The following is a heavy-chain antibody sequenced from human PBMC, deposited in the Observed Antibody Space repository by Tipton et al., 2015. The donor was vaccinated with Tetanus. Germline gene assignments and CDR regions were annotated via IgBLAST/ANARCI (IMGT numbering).Heavy chain of an antibody. CDR2: VIYDGTS. V-gene: IGHV4-34*01. D-gene: IGHD2-2*01. J-gene: IGHJ5*02. CDR3: ARGVPYSTTMGSDWFDP. Sequence: TLSLTCTVSGVSVRSYYWSWVRQSPDKGLEWLGDVIYDGTSYYNPSLNSRVKNSPATSMNQSSLTLTSVTAADTALYYCARGVPYSTTMGSDWFDPWGQGTLVTVSS. CDR1: GVSVRSYY.